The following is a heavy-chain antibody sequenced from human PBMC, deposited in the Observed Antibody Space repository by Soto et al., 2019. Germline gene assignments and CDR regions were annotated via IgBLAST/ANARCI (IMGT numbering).Heavy chain of an antibody. J-gene: IGHJ3*01. D-gene: IGHD1-26*01. CDR3: AREGASIVGATGAFDL. Sequence: QVPLVQSGAEVQRPGSSVKVSCAASGGTFSTYPINWVRQAPGHGLEWMGVILPIFGTANLAQKFQDRVTITADKSTNTACMELRRLRSEDTAVYYCAREGASIVGATGAFDLWGQGTMVSVSS. CDR2: ILPIFGTA. V-gene: IGHV1-69*06. CDR1: GGTFSTYP.